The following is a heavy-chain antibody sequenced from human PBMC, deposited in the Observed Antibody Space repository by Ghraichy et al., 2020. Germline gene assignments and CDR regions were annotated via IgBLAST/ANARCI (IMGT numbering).Heavy chain of an antibody. D-gene: IGHD6-19*01. Sequence: GESLNISCAASGFTFSGSAMHWVRQASGKGLEWVGRIRDKGNSYATAYAASVKGRFTISRDDSKNTAYLQMNSLKTEDTAVYYCSRHREDYSSGWPPFFDYWGQGTLVTVSS. J-gene: IGHJ4*02. CDR3: SRHREDYSSGWPPFFDY. V-gene: IGHV3-73*01. CDR2: IRDKGNSYAT. CDR1: GFTFSGSA.